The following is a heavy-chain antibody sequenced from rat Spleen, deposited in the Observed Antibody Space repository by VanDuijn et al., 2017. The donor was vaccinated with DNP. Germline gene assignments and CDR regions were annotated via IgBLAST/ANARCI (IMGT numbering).Heavy chain of an antibody. Sequence: EVQLVESGGGLVQPGRSLKLSCAASGFTFSDYNMGWVRQAPGKGLEWVASINTDGDSTYYPDSVRGRFTISRDNAKSTLYLQMDSLRSEETATYYCDTNRQAYGYYRALDVWGQGTSVTVSS. CDR1: GFTFSDYN. CDR2: INTDGDST. V-gene: IGHV5S11*01. J-gene: IGHJ4*01. CDR3: DTNRQAYGYYRALDV. D-gene: IGHD1-1*01.